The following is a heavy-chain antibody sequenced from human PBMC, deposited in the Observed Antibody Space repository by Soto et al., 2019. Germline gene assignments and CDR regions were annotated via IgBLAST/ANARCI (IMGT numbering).Heavy chain of an antibody. CDR2: IYYSGST. Sequence: PSETLSLTCTVSGGSISSSSYYWGWIRQPPGKGLEWIGSIYYSGSTYYNPSLKSRVTISVDTSKNQFSLKLSSVTAADTAVYYCARHIRQAAPNDFWSGYLRTKAPYYYYYMDVWGKGTTVTVSS. V-gene: IGHV4-39*01. J-gene: IGHJ6*03. CDR3: ARHIRQAAPNDFWSGYLRTKAPYYYYYMDV. D-gene: IGHD3-3*01. CDR1: GGSISSSSYY.